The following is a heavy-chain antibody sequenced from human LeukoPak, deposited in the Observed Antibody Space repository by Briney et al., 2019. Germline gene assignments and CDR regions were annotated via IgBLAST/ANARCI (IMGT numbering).Heavy chain of an antibody. V-gene: IGHV4-59*12. CDR2: IYSSGST. CDR3: ARGQDYDSSGYYFDY. J-gene: IGHJ4*02. Sequence: SETLSLICSVSGVSISGYYWSWIRQPPGKGLEWIGNIYSSGSTDYNPSLKSRVTISVDKSKNQFSLKLSSVTAADTAVYYCARGQDYDSSGYYFDYWGQGTLVTVSS. CDR1: GVSISGYY. D-gene: IGHD3-22*01.